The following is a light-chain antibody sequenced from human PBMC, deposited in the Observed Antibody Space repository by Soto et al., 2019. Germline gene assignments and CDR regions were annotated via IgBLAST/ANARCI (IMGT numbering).Light chain of an antibody. Sequence: QSALTQPASVSGSPEQSITISCTGTSSDVGAYNLVSWYQQHPGKAPRLIIYEGSKWPSGISHRFSGSKSDNTASLTISGLRAEDEAHYHCCSYAGSRTVVFGGGTKLTVL. J-gene: IGLJ2*01. V-gene: IGLV2-23*01. CDR2: EGS. CDR3: CSYAGSRTVV. CDR1: SSDVGAYNL.